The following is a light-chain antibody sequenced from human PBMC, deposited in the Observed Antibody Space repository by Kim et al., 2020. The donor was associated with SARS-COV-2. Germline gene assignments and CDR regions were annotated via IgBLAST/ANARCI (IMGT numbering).Light chain of an antibody. CDR1: SSDVGGYNF. V-gene: IGLV2-14*03. Sequence: QSITVSCTGTSSDVGGYNFFSWYQQHPGKAPKLMIYDVSNRPSGVSNRFSGSKSGNTASLTISGLQAEDEADYYCSSYTSSSSSYVFGTGTKVTVL. CDR2: DVS. J-gene: IGLJ1*01. CDR3: SSYTSSSSSYV.